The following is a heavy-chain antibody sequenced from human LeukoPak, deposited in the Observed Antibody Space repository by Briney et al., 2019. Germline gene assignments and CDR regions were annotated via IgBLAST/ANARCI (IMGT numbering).Heavy chain of an antibody. J-gene: IGHJ4*02. CDR1: GYTFTGYY. Sequence: ASVKVSCKASGYTFTGYYMHWVRQAPGQGLEWMGWINPNSGGTNYAQKFQGRVTMTRDTSISTAYMELSRLRSDDTAVCYCARDPYSSSPPFDYWGQGTLVTVSS. V-gene: IGHV1-2*02. D-gene: IGHD6-6*01. CDR2: INPNSGGT. CDR3: ARDPYSSSPPFDY.